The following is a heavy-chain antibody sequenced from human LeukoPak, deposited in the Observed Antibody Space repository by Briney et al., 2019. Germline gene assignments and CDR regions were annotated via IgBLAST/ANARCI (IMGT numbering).Heavy chain of an antibody. Sequence: PSGTLSLTCAVSGGSVSHSNWWTWVRQSPGKGLEWIGEVHPSEGTNYNPSLKSRVTISLDKSKNQFSLKLSSVTAADTAVYYCASYPYYYDSSGYRSVAFDIWGQGTMVTVSS. CDR3: ASYPYYYDSSGYRSVAFDI. D-gene: IGHD3-22*01. J-gene: IGHJ3*02. CDR1: GGSVSHSNW. CDR2: VHPSEGT. V-gene: IGHV4-4*02.